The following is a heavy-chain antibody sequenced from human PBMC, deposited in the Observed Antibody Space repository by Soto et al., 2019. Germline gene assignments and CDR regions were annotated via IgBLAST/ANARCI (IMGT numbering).Heavy chain of an antibody. J-gene: IGHJ5*02. CDR2: INSDGSST. V-gene: IGHV3-74*01. CDR3: ARVIHDHVNWFDP. D-gene: IGHD1-1*01. CDR1: GFTFSSYW. Sequence: EVQLVESGGGLVQPGGSLRLSCAASGFTFSSYWMHWVRQAPGKGLVWVSRINSDGSSTSYADSVKGRFTISRDNTKNTLYLQMNSLSAEDTAVYYCARVIHDHVNWFDPWGQGTLVTVSS.